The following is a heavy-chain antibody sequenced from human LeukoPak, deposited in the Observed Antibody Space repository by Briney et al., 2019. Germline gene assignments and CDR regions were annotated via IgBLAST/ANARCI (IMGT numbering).Heavy chain of an antibody. J-gene: IGHJ4*02. Sequence: ASVKVSCKASGYTFTSYGISWVRQAPGQGLEWMGWISAYNGNTNYAQKLQGRVTMTTDTSTSTAYMELRSLRSDDTAVYYCAKDQPEYYVTYYFDYWGQGTLVTVSS. CDR1: GYTFTSYG. CDR2: ISAYNGNT. V-gene: IGHV1-18*01. D-gene: IGHD3-10*02. CDR3: AKDQPEYYVTYYFDY.